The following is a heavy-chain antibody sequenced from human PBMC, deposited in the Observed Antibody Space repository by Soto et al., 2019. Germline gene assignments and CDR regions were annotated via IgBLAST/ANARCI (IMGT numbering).Heavy chain of an antibody. CDR1: GYTFTSYG. D-gene: IGHD3-10*01. V-gene: IGHV1-18*01. Sequence: QVQLVRSGAEVKKPGASVKVSCKASGYTFTSYGISWVRQAPGQGLEWMGWISAYNGNTNYAQKLQGRVTMTTDTSTSTAYMELRSLRSDDTAVYYCARDPITMVRGVIAPYYYGMDVWGQGTTVTVSS. J-gene: IGHJ6*02. CDR2: ISAYNGNT. CDR3: ARDPITMVRGVIAPYYYGMDV.